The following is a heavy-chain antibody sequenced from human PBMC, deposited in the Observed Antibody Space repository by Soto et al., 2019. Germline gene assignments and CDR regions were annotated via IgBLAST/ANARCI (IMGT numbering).Heavy chain of an antibody. Sequence: QIHLVQSGAEVKKPGASVKVSCWTSGYTFTNYAIHWVRQAPGQRLEWVGWINAGNGNTKYSQKLQGRVTITRDPSASTAYMELSSLRSEDTAAYYCARDGVVGDNINFDYWGQGTLVTVSS. J-gene: IGHJ4*02. V-gene: IGHV1-3*01. CDR3: ARDGVVGDNINFDY. D-gene: IGHD1-26*01. CDR2: INAGNGNT. CDR1: GYTFTNYA.